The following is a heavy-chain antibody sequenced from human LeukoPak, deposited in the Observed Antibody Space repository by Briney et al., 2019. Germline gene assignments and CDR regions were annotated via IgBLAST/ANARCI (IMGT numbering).Heavy chain of an antibody. V-gene: IGHV5-51*01. CDR3: ARLGTYCGGDCTNWYFDL. D-gene: IGHD2-21*02. CDR1: GYSFSSYW. CDR2: IYPGDSDT. J-gene: IGHJ2*01. Sequence: GESLKISCQGSGYSFSSYWIGWVRHVPGKGLEWMGIIYPGDSDTRYNPSFQGQVTISADKSISTASLQWSSLKASDTAMYYCARLGTYCGGDCTNWYFDLWGRGTLVTVSS.